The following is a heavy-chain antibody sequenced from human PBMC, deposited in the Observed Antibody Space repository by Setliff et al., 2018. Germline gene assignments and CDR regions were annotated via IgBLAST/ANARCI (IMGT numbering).Heavy chain of an antibody. Sequence: SQTLSLTCTVSGTSISTGPYYWTGSRQSAERGLEWIGQIFSRGSMNYRPSLSSRVTISADSSKNQFSLQLVSVTASDTAVYYCARGDSSGNNYPVLDYWGQGILVTVSS. J-gene: IGHJ4*02. D-gene: IGHD1-26*01. CDR2: IFSRGSM. CDR1: GTSISTGPYY. V-gene: IGHV4-61*09. CDR3: ARGDSSGNNYPVLDY.